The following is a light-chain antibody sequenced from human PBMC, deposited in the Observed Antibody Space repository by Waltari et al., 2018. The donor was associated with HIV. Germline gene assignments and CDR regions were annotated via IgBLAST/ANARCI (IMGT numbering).Light chain of an antibody. Sequence: QSALTQPASVSGSPGQSITISCTGPSSDVGSYNVVSWYQQHPGNAPKPMIYEVTKRPSGVSNRFSGSKSGNTASLTISGLQAEDEADYYCCSYAGRSTHVFGTGTKVTVL. CDR2: EVT. CDR1: SSDVGSYNV. J-gene: IGLJ1*01. CDR3: CSYAGRSTHV. V-gene: IGLV2-23*02.